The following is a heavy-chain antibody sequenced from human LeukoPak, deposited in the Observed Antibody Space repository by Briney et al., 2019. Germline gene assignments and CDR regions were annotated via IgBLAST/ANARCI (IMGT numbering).Heavy chain of an antibody. CDR2: INPNSGGT. V-gene: IGHV1-2*02. Sequence: ASVKVSCKAPGYTFTGYYMHWVRQAPGQGLEWMGWINPNSGGTNYAQKFQGRVTMTRDTSISTAYMELSRLRSDDTAVYYCARDLGDYGSGRYYYYGMDLWGQGTTVTVSS. CDR3: ARDLGDYGSGRYYYYGMDL. D-gene: IGHD3-10*01. J-gene: IGHJ6*02. CDR1: GYTFTGYY.